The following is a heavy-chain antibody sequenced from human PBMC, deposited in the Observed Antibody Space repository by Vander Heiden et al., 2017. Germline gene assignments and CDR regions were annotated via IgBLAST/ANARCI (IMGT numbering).Heavy chain of an antibody. V-gene: IGHV3-21*01. CDR3: ASLAGAGTSDY. J-gene: IGHJ4*02. D-gene: IGHD6-13*01. CDR1: GFTFSTYT. Sequence: EVQLVESGGGLVKPGGSLRLSCAAPGFTFSTYTMNWVRQAPGKGLEWVSSINSTSSYIYYADSVKGRFTISRDNAKNSLYLQMNSLRTEDTAVYYCASLAGAGTSDYWGQGTLVTVSS. CDR2: INSTSSYI.